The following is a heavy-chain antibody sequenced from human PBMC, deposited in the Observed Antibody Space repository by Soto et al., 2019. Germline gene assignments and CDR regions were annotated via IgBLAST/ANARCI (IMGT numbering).Heavy chain of an antibody. CDR2: IYYSGST. J-gene: IGHJ5*02. CDR3: ARSITGTTHWFDP. CDR1: GGSISSGGYY. Sequence: SETLSLTCTVSGGSISSGGYYWSWIRQHPGKGLEWIGYIYYSGSTYYNPSLKSRVTISVDTSKNQFSLRLSSVTAADTAVYYCARSITGTTHWFDPWGQGTLVTVSS. V-gene: IGHV4-31*03. D-gene: IGHD1-7*01.